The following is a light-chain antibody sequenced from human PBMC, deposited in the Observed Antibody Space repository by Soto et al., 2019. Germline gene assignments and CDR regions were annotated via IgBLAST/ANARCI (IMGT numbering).Light chain of an antibody. Sequence: EIVLTQSPGTLSLSPGERATLSCRASQSISSSYLAWYQQKPGQAPRLFIYGASSRATGIPCRFSGSGSGTDFTLTISRLEPEDFAVYYCQQYGSSPYTFGQGTKLEIK. CDR1: QSISSSY. V-gene: IGKV3-20*01. J-gene: IGKJ2*01. CDR3: QQYGSSPYT. CDR2: GAS.